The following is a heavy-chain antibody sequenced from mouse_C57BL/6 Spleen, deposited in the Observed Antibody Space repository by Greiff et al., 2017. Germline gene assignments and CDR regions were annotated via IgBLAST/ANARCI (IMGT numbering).Heavy chain of an antibody. Sequence: QVQLQQPGAELVMPGASVKLSCKASGYTFTSYWMHWVKQRPGQGLEWIGEIAPSDSYTNYNQKFKGKSTLTVDKSSSTAYMQLSSLTSEDSAVYYCATFYYAMDYWGQGTSVTVSS. CDR3: ATFYYAMDY. CDR2: IAPSDSYT. CDR1: GYTFTSYW. V-gene: IGHV1-69*01. J-gene: IGHJ4*01.